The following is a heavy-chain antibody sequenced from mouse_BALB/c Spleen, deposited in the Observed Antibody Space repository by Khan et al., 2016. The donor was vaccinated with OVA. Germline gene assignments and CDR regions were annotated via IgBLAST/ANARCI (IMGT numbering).Heavy chain of an antibody. CDR2: INTHSGVP. J-gene: IGHJ4*01. Sequence: QIQLVQSEPELKKPGETVRISCKASGYTFTTAGMQWVQRMPGKGLKWIGWINTHSGVPKYAEDFKGRFAFSLETSASTAYLQITNLKNEDTATYFCARGGAAYYRNDGGAMEYWGQGTSVTVSS. V-gene: IGHV9-4*02. CDR3: ARGGAAYYRNDGGAMEY. CDR1: GYTFTTAG. D-gene: IGHD2-14*01.